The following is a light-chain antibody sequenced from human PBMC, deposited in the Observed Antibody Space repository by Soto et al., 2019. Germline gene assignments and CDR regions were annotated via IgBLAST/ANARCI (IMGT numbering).Light chain of an antibody. V-gene: IGLV2-14*01. CDR2: DVS. Sequence: QSALTQPASVSGSPGQSITISCTGSSGDIGDYKYVSWYKQHPGKAPKLMIYDVSNRPSGVSNRFSGSKSGNTASLTISGLQAEDEADYYCSSYTSTNFVIFGGGPKLTVL. CDR3: SSYTSTNFVI. CDR1: SGDIGDYKY. J-gene: IGLJ2*01.